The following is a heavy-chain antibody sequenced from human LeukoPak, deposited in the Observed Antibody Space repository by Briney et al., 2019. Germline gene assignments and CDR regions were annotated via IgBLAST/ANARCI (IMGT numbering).Heavy chain of an antibody. CDR1: GFTFSTYS. CDR2: ISNNGNYI. Sequence: PGGSLRLSCAASGFTFSTYSMNWVRQAPGKGLEWVSSISNNGNYIYYADSVKGRFTISRDNAKNSLYLQMNSHRVEDTAVYYCARLYCSGDCYAFDYWGQGTLVTVSS. D-gene: IGHD2-21*02. CDR3: ARLYCSGDCYAFDY. J-gene: IGHJ4*02. V-gene: IGHV3-21*01.